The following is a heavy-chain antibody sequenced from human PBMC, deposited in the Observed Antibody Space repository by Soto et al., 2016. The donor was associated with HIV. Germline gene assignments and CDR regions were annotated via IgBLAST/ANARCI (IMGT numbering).Heavy chain of an antibody. CDR1: GFTFRRYW. J-gene: IGHJ4*02. CDR2: INNDGSSS. Sequence: EVHLVESGGRVVQPGGPVRISCAASGFTFRRYWMHWVRQIPGKGLAWVARINNDGSSSAYADSVKGRFIISRDNDKNTLYLQMRGLSAEDTGIYFCVRDLMTGYNERPTSDYWGQGTLVIVS. D-gene: IGHD2-15*01. CDR3: VRDLMTGYNERPTSDY. V-gene: IGHV3-74*01.